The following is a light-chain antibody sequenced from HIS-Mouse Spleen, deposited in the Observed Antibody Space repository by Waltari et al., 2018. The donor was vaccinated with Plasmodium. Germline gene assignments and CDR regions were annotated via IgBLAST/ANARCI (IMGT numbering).Light chain of an antibody. CDR2: DVS. J-gene: IGLJ2*01. CDR3: SSYTSSSTLV. CDR1: SRDVGGYNY. V-gene: IGLV2-14*03. Sequence: QSALTQPASVSGSPGQPITISCTGTSRDVGGYNYVSWYQPHPGKAPKLMIYDVSNRPSGVSNRFSGSKSGNTASLTISGLQAEDEADYYCSSYTSSSTLVFGGGTKLTVL.